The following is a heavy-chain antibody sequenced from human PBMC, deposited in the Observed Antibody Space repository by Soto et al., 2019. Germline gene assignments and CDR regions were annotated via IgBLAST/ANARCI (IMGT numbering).Heavy chain of an antibody. Sequence: GASVKVSCKASGGTFSSYAISWVRQAPGQGLEWMGGIIPIFGTANYAQKFQGRVTITADESTSTAYMELSSLRSEDTAVYYCARGYSGYDWPHYFDYWGQGTLVTVSS. D-gene: IGHD5-12*01. CDR3: ARGYSGYDWPHYFDY. J-gene: IGHJ4*02. CDR2: IIPIFGTA. V-gene: IGHV1-69*13. CDR1: GGTFSSYA.